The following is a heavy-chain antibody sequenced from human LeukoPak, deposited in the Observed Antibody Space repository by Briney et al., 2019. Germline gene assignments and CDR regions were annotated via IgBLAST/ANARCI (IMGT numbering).Heavy chain of an antibody. CDR1: GFTLSSYG. D-gene: IGHD1-26*01. V-gene: IGHV3-30*02. CDR2: IRYDGSSE. J-gene: IGHJ4*02. Sequence: GGSLRLSCAASGFTLSSYGMHWVRQAPGKGLEWVAFIRYDGSSEYYADSVKGRFPISRDNSKNTLYLQMNSLRAEDTAVYYCAKDPYQVGYYFDYWGQGTLVTVSS. CDR3: AKDPYQVGYYFDY.